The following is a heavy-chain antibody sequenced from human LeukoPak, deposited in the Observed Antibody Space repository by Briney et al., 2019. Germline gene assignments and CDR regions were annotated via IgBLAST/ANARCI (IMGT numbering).Heavy chain of an antibody. J-gene: IGHJ4*02. CDR2: INHSGST. V-gene: IGHV4-34*01. CDR1: GDSISSGDYY. Sequence: PSETLSLTCAVSGDSISSGDYYWSWIRQPPGKGLEWIGEINHSGSTNYNPSLKSRVTISVDTSKNQFSPKLSSVTAADTAVYYCARGPNYGGNSKDFDYWGQGTLVTVSS. D-gene: IGHD4-23*01. CDR3: ARGPNYGGNSKDFDY.